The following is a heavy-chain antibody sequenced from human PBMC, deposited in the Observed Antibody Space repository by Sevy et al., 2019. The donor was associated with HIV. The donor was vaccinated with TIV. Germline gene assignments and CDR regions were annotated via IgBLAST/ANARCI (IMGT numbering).Heavy chain of an antibody. Sequence: ASVKVSCKASGGTFNSYAITWVRQAPGQGLEWMGGIIPILDTPNYAQQFQGRVTITADKSTGTAYMELSSLRSEDTAVYYCARSRTRDSSTWAYWGQGTLVTVSS. V-gene: IGHV1-69*10. J-gene: IGHJ4*02. CDR1: GGTFNSYA. CDR3: ARSRTRDSSTWAY. D-gene: IGHD6-13*01. CDR2: IIPILDTP.